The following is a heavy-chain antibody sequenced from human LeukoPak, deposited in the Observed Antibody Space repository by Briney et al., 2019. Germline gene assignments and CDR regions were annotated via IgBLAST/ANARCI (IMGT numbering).Heavy chain of an antibody. CDR1: GGSFSGYY. CDR2: INHSGST. CDR3: ARGRLLNY. V-gene: IGHV4-34*01. J-gene: IGHJ4*02. Sequence: SETLSLTCAVYGGSFSGYYCSWIRQPPGKGLEWIGEINHSGSTNYNPSLKSRVTISVDTSKNQFSLKLSSVTAADTAVYYCARGRLLNYWGQGTLVTVSS.